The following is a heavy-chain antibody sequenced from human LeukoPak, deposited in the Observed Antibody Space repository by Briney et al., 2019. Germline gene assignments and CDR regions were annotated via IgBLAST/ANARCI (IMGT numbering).Heavy chain of an antibody. Sequence: PGGSLRLSCRASGFPFSDYAMSWVRQAPGKGLQWVANIKQDGSETHYVGSVKGRFTISRDNAKNSLYLQMNSLRAEDRAVYYCATVSYYYGMGVWGQGTTVTVSS. D-gene: IGHD2/OR15-2a*01. V-gene: IGHV3-7*01. CDR3: ATVSYYYGMGV. J-gene: IGHJ6*02. CDR1: GFPFSDYA. CDR2: IKQDGSET.